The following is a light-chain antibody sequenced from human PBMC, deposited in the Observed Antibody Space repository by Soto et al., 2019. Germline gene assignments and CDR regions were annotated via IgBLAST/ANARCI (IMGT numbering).Light chain of an antibody. V-gene: IGKV2-28*01. CDR2: FGS. CDR3: MQGLQTPIT. CDR1: QSLLYSNGNNY. J-gene: IGKJ5*01. Sequence: DIMMTQSPLSLPVTPGEPASISCRSSQSLLYSNGNNYLDWYVQKPGQSPQLLIYFGSNRASGVPDRFSGSGSGTDFTLKISRVEAEDVGVYHCMQGLQTPITFGQGTRLEIK.